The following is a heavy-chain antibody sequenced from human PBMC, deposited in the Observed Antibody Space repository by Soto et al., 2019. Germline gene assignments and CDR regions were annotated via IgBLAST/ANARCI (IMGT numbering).Heavy chain of an antibody. CDR2: TNPILSMS. CDR1: GDTFNFYT. Sequence: QVHLVQSGAELKKPGSSVRVSCKASGDTFNFYTINWVRQAPGLGLEWMGRTNPILSMSNSALKFQGRLSIFGDKSTSTAYMDLRSLRSDDAAVYYGATADGSGSQAFDYLGQGALVTVSS. J-gene: IGHJ4*02. CDR3: ATADGSGSQAFDY. D-gene: IGHD3-10*01. V-gene: IGHV1-69*02.